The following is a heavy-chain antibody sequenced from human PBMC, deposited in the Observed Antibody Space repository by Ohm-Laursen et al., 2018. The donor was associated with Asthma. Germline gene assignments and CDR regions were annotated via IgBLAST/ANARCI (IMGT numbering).Heavy chain of an antibody. D-gene: IGHD6-6*01. CDR2: IYYSGRA. CDR3: ARDRIFGGQQLAPNYYYYYGMDV. CDR1: GGSISSGDYY. J-gene: IGHJ6*02. V-gene: IGHV4-31*03. Sequence: SQTLSLTCTVSGGSISSGDYYWSWIRQHPGKGLEWIGYIYYSGRAYYNPSLKSRVTISADTSKNQFSLKLSSVTAADTAVYYCARDRIFGGQQLAPNYYYYYGMDVWGQGTTVTVSS.